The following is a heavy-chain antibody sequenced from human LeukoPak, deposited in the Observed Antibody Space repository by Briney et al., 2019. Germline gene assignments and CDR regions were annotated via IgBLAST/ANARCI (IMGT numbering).Heavy chain of an antibody. J-gene: IGHJ3*02. Sequence: PSQTLSLTCAVSGYSISSGYYWGWLRQPPRKGLEWIESIYHSGSTYYNPSLKSRVTISVDTSKNQFSVKLSSVTAADTAVYYCARRLGYDAFDIWGQGKMVTVSS. V-gene: IGHV4-38-2*01. CDR3: ARRLGYDAFDI. D-gene: IGHD7-27*01. CDR1: GYSISSGYY. CDR2: IYHSGST.